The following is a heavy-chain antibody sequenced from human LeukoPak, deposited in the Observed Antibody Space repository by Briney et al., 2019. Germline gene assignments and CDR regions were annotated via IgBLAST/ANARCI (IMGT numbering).Heavy chain of an antibody. J-gene: IGHJ6*03. D-gene: IGHD6-13*01. V-gene: IGHV1-8*02. CDR2: MNPNSGNT. CDR1: GGTFSSYA. Sequence: GASVKVSFKASGGTFSSYAISWVRQAPGQGLEWMGWMNPNSGNTGYEQKFQGRVTMTRNTSISTAYMELSRLRSEDTAVYYCARVRSSSSGYYYYYMDVWGKGTTVTISS. CDR3: ARVRSSSSGYYYYYMDV.